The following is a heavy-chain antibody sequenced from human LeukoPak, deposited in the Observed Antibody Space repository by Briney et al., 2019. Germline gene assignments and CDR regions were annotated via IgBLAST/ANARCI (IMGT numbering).Heavy chain of an antibody. Sequence: GGSLTLSCAASGCTFSSYAMSWIRHAPGKGLEWVSSISGSGDSTYYADSVKGRFTICRDNSKNTLYPQMNSLRDDDTAVYYCAKGTGSGWYDAFDFWGQGTMVTISS. D-gene: IGHD6-19*01. CDR3: AKGTGSGWYDAFDF. V-gene: IGHV3-23*01. J-gene: IGHJ3*01. CDR2: ISGSGDST. CDR1: GCTFSSYA.